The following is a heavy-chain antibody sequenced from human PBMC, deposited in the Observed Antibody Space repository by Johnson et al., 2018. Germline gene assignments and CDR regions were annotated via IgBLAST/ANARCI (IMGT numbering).Heavy chain of an antibody. Sequence: VQLVESGAEVKKPGASVKVSCKASGYTFTSYAMHWVRQAPGQRLEWMGWINAGNGNTKYSQKVQGRVTITRDPSASSAYMELSSLRSEDKDVYYCSRVSFDFWSGYPSWYMDVWGKGTTVTVSS. J-gene: IGHJ6*03. CDR2: INAGNGNT. CDR1: GYTFTSYA. V-gene: IGHV1-3*01. CDR3: SRVSFDFWSGYPSWYMDV. D-gene: IGHD3-3*01.